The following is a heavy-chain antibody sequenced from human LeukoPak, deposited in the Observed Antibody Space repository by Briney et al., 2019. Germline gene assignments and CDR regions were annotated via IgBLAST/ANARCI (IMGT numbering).Heavy chain of an antibody. CDR1: GFTFIPSA. CDR3: AAVGGVEATKSTFDI. J-gene: IGHJ3*02. V-gene: IGHV1-58*02. CDR2: IVVGSGNT. Sequence: SVKVSCKASGFTFIPSAMEWVRQARGQRLEWIGWIVVGSGNTNYAQKFQERVTITRDMSTNTAYMELSSLRSEDTAVYYCAAVGGVEATKSTFDIWGQGTIITVSS. D-gene: IGHD1-26*01.